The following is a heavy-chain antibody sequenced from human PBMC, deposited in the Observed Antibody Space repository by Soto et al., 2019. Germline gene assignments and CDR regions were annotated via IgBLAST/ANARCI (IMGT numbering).Heavy chain of an antibody. CDR2: INAYNGNT. J-gene: IGHJ4*02. V-gene: IGHV1-18*01. CDR1: GYTFTSYG. Sequence: QVQLVQSGAEVKKPGASVKVSCKASGYTFTSYGISWVRQAPGQGLEWMGWINAYNGNTNYAQKLQGRVTMTTDTSTSXXXXXXXXXXXXXXXXXXXXXXXXXVXYWGQGTLVTVSS. CDR3: XXXXXXVXY.